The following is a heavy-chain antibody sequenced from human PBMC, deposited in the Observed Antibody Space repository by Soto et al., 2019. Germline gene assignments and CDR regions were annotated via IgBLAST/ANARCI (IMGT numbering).Heavy chain of an antibody. J-gene: IGHJ4*02. CDR2: ISGSGGST. D-gene: IGHD2-15*01. CDR3: AKGPQRYCSGGSCPAFDY. V-gene: IGHV3-23*01. Sequence: GGSLRLSCAASGFTFSSYAMSWVRQAPGKGLEWVSAISGSGGSTYYADSVKGRFTISRDNSKNTLYLQMNSLRAEDTAVYYCAKGPQRYCSGGSCPAFDYWGQGTLVTVSS. CDR1: GFTFSSYA.